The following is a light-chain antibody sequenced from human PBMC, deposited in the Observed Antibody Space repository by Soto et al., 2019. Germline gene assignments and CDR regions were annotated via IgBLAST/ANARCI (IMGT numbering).Light chain of an antibody. CDR2: SNN. V-gene: IGLV1-44*01. CDR3: ATCDDSLNGLWV. CDR1: SSNIGINT. Sequence: QSVLTQPPSASGTPGQRVTISCSGSSSNIGINTVNWYQQLPGTAPKLLIYSNNQRPSGVSDRFSGSKSGTSASLAISGLQSDDEADYYCATCDDSLNGLWVFGGGTKLTVL. J-gene: IGLJ3*02.